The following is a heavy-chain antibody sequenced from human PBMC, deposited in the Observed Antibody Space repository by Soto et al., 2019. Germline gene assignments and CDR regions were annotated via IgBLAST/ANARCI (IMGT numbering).Heavy chain of an antibody. CDR3: ARDGVGGYRYGSPQHFDY. J-gene: IGHJ4*02. CDR1: GFTFSSYE. V-gene: IGHV3-48*03. Sequence: PGWSLRLSFAASGFTFSSYEMNWVRQAPGKWLEWVSYISSSGSTIYYADSVKGRFTISRDNAKNSLYLQMNSLRAEDTAVYYCARDGVGGYRYGSPQHFDYWGQGTLVTVYS. D-gene: IGHD5-18*01. CDR2: ISSSGSTI.